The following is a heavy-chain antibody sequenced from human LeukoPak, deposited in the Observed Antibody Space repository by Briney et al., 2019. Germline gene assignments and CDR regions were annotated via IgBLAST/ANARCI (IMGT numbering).Heavy chain of an antibody. Sequence: SETLSLTCTVSGGSISSSSYYWGWIRQPPGKGLEWIGSIYYSGSTYYNPSLKSRVTISVDTSKNQFSLKLSSVTAADTAVYYCASEGMFRGYSGYDTPYFDYWGQGTLVTVSS. V-gene: IGHV4-39*01. CDR3: ASEGMFRGYSGYDTPYFDY. CDR1: GGSISSSSYY. D-gene: IGHD5-12*01. J-gene: IGHJ4*02. CDR2: IYYSGST.